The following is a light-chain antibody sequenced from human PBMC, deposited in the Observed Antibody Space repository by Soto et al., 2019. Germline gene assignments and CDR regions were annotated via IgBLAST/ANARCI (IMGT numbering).Light chain of an antibody. J-gene: IGLJ3*02. V-gene: IGLV1-44*01. CDR1: SFNIGSNS. CDR3: AVWDDSLNGPV. CDR2: SDN. Sequence: QSVLTQPPSASGTPGQRVTISCSGSSFNIGSNSVNWYQQLPGTAPKLLIYSDNQRPSGVPDRFSGSKSGTSASLAISGLQSEDEADYYCAVWDDSLNGPVFGGGTKVTVL.